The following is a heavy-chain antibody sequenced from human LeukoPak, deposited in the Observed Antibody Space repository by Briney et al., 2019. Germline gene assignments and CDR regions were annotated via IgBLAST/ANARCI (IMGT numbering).Heavy chain of an antibody. D-gene: IGHD3-10*01. Sequence: PGGSLILSRAASGFTFSSYAMSWVRQAPGKGLEWVSVISGSGGSTYYADSVKGRFTISRDNSKNTLYLQVNSLRAEDTAVYYCAKDQSGYGSGSYYNYAFDYWGQGTLVTVSP. V-gene: IGHV3-23*01. CDR3: AKDQSGYGSGSYYNYAFDY. CDR2: ISGSGGST. J-gene: IGHJ4*02. CDR1: GFTFSSYA.